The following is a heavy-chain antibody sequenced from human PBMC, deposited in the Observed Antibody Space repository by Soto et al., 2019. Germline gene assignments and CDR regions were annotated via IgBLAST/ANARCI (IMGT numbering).Heavy chain of an antibody. CDR1: GGSLSNYN. J-gene: IGHJ4*02. D-gene: IGHD3-16*01. CDR3: ARGDSQVSSVFDY. Sequence: PSETLSLTCTVSGGSLSNYNWNWVRQSAGKGLEWIGRIYSNGKAYSNPSLKSRVTMSLDTLNNQVSLRLSSVTAADTANYYCARGDSQVSSVFDYWGQGMLVTVSS. CDR2: IYSNGKA. V-gene: IGHV4-4*07.